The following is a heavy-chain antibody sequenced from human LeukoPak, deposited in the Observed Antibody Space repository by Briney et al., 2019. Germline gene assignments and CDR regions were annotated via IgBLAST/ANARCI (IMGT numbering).Heavy chain of an antibody. CDR2: ISGSGDNT. J-gene: IGHJ4*02. CDR3: AKGSYCDSSGSFYFDY. D-gene: IGHD3-22*01. CDR1: GFTFSSYA. Sequence: PGGSLRLSCAASGFTFSSYAMSWVRQAPGKGLEWVSGISGSGDNTYYADSVKGRFTISRDNSKSTLYVQVNSLGTEDTAAYYCAKGSYCDSSGSFYFDYWGQGTLVTVSS. V-gene: IGHV3-23*01.